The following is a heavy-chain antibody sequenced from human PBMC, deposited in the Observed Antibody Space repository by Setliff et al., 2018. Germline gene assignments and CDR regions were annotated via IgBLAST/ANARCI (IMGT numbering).Heavy chain of an antibody. D-gene: IGHD5-18*01. CDR1: GFSFSTFG. CDR2: ISGYNGNT. J-gene: IGHJ4*02. Sequence: ASVKVSCKTSGFSFSTFGFSWVRQAPGQGLEWMGWISGYNGNTIYAQNFQGRVTMTTDASTNTAYMELRSLGSDDTAVYYCATFRGYTYGYDYWGQGTLVTVSS. V-gene: IGHV1-18*01. CDR3: ATFRGYTYGYDY.